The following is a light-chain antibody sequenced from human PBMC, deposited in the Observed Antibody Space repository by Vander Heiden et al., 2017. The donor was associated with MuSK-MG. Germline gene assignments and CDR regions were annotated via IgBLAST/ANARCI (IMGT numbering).Light chain of an antibody. J-gene: IGKJ4*01. CDR1: QSISSY. V-gene: IGKV1-39*01. Sequence: DIQITQSPSSLSASVGDRVTITCRASQSISSYLTWYQQKPGKAPKRLIYAACSWQSGVPSSFSGSRHGKDFTLTISSRQPEDFTTYYCQQSYSNLALTFGGGTKVEIK. CDR2: AAC. CDR3: QQSYSNLALT.